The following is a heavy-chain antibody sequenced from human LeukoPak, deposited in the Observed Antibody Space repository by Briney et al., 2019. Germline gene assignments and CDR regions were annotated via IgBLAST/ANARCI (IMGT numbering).Heavy chain of an antibody. CDR3: ATDFVSARPAARGYFDY. V-gene: IGHV1-24*01. J-gene: IGHJ4*02. CDR1: GYTFPSYF. Sequence: ASVTVSCKASGYTFPSYFMHWVRQAPGKGLEWMGGFDPEDGETIYAQKFQGRVTMTEDTSTDTAYMELSSLRSEDTAVYYCATDFVSARPAARGYFDYWGQGTLVTVSS. D-gene: IGHD6-6*01. CDR2: FDPEDGET.